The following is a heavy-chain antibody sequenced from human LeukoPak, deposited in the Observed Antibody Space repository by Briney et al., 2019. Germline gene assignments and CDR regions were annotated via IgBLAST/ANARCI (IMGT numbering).Heavy chain of an antibody. V-gene: IGHV4-31*03. CDR3: ARQVGAPYGDYYFDY. J-gene: IGHJ4*02. D-gene: IGHD4-17*01. Sequence: SETLSLTCTVSSGSISSGGYYWSWIRQHPGKGLEWIGYIYYSGSTYYNPSLKSRVTISVDTSKNQFSLKLSSVTAADTAVYYCARQVGAPYGDYYFDYWGQGTLVTVSS. CDR1: SGSISSGGYY. CDR2: IYYSGST.